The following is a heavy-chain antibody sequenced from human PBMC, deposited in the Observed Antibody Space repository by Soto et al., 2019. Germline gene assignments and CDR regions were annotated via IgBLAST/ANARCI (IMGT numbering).Heavy chain of an antibody. D-gene: IGHD1-1*01. CDR3: ARFRFSANWSKFDY. CDR1: GGSFSGYY. Sequence: LSLTCAVYGGSFSGYYWSWIRQPPGKGLEWIGEINHSGSTNYNPSLKSRVTISVDTSKNQFSLKLSSVTAADTAIYYCARFRFSANWSKFDYWGQGTQVTVSS. V-gene: IGHV4-34*01. CDR2: INHSGST. J-gene: IGHJ4*02.